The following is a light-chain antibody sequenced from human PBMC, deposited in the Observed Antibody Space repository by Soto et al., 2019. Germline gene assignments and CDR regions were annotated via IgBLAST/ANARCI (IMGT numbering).Light chain of an antibody. CDR2: DAS. Sequence: EIVLTQSPATLSLSPGERAPLSCRASQSVSSYLVWYQQKPGQAPRLLIYDASNRATGIPARFSGSGSGTDFTLTITSLEPEDFAVYYCQQRSNWPPTFGGGTKVDI. CDR1: QSVSSY. V-gene: IGKV3-11*01. CDR3: QQRSNWPPT. J-gene: IGKJ4*01.